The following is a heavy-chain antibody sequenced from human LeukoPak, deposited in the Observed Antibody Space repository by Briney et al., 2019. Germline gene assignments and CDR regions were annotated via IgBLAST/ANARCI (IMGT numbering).Heavy chain of an antibody. D-gene: IGHD3-10*01. CDR2: INSDGSST. V-gene: IGHV3-74*01. Sequence: GGSLRLSCAASGFTFSRYWMHWVRQGPGKGLVWVSRINSDGSSTSYADSVKGRFTISRDNAKNTLYLQMNSLRAEDTAVYYCATTYYYGSGSYWAPAYWGQGTLVTVSS. CDR3: ATTYYYGSGSYWAPAY. J-gene: IGHJ4*02. CDR1: GFTFSRYW.